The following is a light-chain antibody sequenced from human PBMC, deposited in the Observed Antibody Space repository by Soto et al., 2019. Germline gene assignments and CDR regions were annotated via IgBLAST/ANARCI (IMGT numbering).Light chain of an antibody. Sequence: QSALTQPPSASGSPGQSVTISCTGTSSDVGGYNYVSWYQQHPGKAPKLMISEVSKRPSGVPDRFSGSKSGNTASLTVSELQDEDEADYYCSSFAGNNNLVFGGGTKLTVL. V-gene: IGLV2-8*01. J-gene: IGLJ2*01. CDR2: EVS. CDR1: SSDVGGYNY. CDR3: SSFAGNNNLV.